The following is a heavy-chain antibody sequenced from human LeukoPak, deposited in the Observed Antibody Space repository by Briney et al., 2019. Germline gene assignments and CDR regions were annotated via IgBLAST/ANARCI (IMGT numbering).Heavy chain of an antibody. CDR1: GYTFTNYY. D-gene: IGHD1-26*01. CDR2: INPSGGIT. V-gene: IGHV1-46*01. J-gene: IGHJ4*02. CDR3: ARVSVGATMLAYFDY. Sequence: ASVKVSCKASGYTFTNYYMHWVRQAPGQGLEWMGIINPSGGITNYAQKFQGRVTMTRDMSTSTVYMELSSLRSEDTAVYYCARVSVGATMLAYFDYWGQGILVTVSS.